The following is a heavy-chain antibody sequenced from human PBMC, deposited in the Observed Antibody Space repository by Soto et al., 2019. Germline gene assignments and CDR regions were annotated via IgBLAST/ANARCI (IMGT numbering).Heavy chain of an antibody. J-gene: IGHJ6*02. Sequence: QLPLVESGGGVVQPGRSLRLSCAASASTFSNYIMHWVRQAPGKGLEWVAFISYDGSNSNYADFVEGRFTISRDNPKIMRYLQLSSLRPDDTAVYYCAGGDNYYALGVWGQGTTVTVSS. CDR1: ASTFSNYI. D-gene: IGHD2-15*01. V-gene: IGHV3-30*04. CDR3: AGGDNYYALGV. CDR2: ISYDGSNS.